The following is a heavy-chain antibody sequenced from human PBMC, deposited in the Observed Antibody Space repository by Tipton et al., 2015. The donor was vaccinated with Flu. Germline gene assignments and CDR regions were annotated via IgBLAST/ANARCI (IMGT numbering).Heavy chain of an antibody. CDR1: GGSISTYY. D-gene: IGHD3-16*02. CDR3: ARDGAYYNYVWGTYRDQNWFDP. Sequence: TLSPTCTVSGGSISTYYWSWIRQPPGKGLEWIGYIHYSGSTNYNPSLKSRVTISVDTSKNQFSLQLNSVTAVDTAVYYCARDGAYYNYVWGTYRDQNWFDPWGQGTLVTVSS. CDR2: IHYSGST. V-gene: IGHV4-59*01. J-gene: IGHJ5*02.